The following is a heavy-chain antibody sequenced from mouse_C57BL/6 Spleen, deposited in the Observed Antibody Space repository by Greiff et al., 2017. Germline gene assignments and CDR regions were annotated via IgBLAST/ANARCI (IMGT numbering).Heavy chain of an antibody. V-gene: IGHV1-15*01. Sequence: QVQLQQSGAELVRPGASVTLSCKASGYTFTDYEMHWVKQTPVHGLEWIGAIDPETGGTAYNQKFKGKAILTADKSSSTAYMELRSLTSEDSAVYYCTRQGIYDYGGYAMDYWGQGATVTAYS. D-gene: IGHD2-4*01. CDR2: IDPETGGT. CDR1: GYTFTDYE. CDR3: TRQGIYDYGGYAMDY. J-gene: IGHJ4*01.